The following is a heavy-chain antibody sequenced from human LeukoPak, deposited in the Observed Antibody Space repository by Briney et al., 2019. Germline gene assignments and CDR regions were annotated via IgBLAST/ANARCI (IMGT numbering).Heavy chain of an antibody. D-gene: IGHD3-22*01. CDR3: ARDRSVCYDSVPYAFDI. CDR2: IYYSGST. V-gene: IGHV4-59*01. Sequence: SETLSLTCTVSGGSISSYYWSWIRQPPGKGLEWIGYIYYSGSTNYNPSLKSRVTISVDTSKNQFSLKLSSVTAADTAVYYCARDRSVCYDSVPYAFDIWGQGTMVTVSS. CDR1: GGSISSYY. J-gene: IGHJ3*02.